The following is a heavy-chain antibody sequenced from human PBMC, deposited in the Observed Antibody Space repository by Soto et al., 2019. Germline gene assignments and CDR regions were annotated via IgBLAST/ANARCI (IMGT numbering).Heavy chain of an antibody. J-gene: IGHJ4*02. D-gene: IGHD4-4*01. CDR1: GGSISPYY. Sequence: QVQLQESGPGLVKPSETLSLTCTVSGGSISPYYWHWIGQPPGKGLEWIGYIHDSGAISYNPALNSRLVLSMDMSKRQFSLRLNPVTAADTAVYYCAREYSSFDYWGRGAPVTVSS. V-gene: IGHV4-59*01. CDR3: AREYSSFDY. CDR2: IHDSGAI.